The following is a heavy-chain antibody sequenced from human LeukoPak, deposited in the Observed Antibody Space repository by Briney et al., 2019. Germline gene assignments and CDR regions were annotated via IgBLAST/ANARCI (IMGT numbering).Heavy chain of an antibody. V-gene: IGHV1-24*01. CDR3: ATVVGVPADVNWFDP. CDR1: GYTLTELS. J-gene: IGHJ5*02. CDR2: FDPEDGET. D-gene: IGHD2-2*01. Sequence: GASVKVSCKVSGYTLTELSMHWVRQAPGKGLEWMGGFDPEDGETIYTQKFQGRATMTEDTSTDTAYMELSSLRSEDTAVYYCATVVGVPADVNWFDPWGQGTLVTVSS.